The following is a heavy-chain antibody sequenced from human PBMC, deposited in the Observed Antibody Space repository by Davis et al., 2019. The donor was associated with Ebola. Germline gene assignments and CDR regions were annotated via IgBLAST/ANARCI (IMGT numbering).Heavy chain of an antibody. J-gene: IGHJ4*02. CDR1: GYSFTSYW. CDR2: IYPGDSDT. CDR3: ATGPLAAARY. Sequence: GESLKISCKGSGYSFTSYWIGWVRQMPGKGLEWMGIIYPGDSDTRYSPSFQGQVTISADKSISTAYLQWSSLRSEDTAVYYCATGPLAAARYWGQGTLVTVSS. V-gene: IGHV5-51*01. D-gene: IGHD6-13*01.